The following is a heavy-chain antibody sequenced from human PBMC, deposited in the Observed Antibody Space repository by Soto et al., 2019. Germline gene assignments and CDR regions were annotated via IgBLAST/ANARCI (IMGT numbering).Heavy chain of an antibody. D-gene: IGHD3-9*01. Sequence: VKVSCKASGYTFTSYAMNWVRQAPGQGLEWMGWINTNTGNPTYAQGFTGRFVFSLDTSVSTAYLQICSLKAEDTAVYYCARDGSYDILTGYYLWGYYYYGMDVWGQGTTVTVSS. CDR2: INTNTGNP. V-gene: IGHV7-4-1*01. CDR3: ARDGSYDILTGYYLWGYYYYGMDV. CDR1: GYTFTSYA. J-gene: IGHJ6*02.